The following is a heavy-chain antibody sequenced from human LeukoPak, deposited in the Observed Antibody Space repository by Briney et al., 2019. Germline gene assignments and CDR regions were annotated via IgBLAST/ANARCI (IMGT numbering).Heavy chain of an antibody. D-gene: IGHD3-10*01. Sequence: SETLSLTCAVYGGSFSGYYWSWIRQPPGKGLEWIGEINHSGSTNYNPSLKSRVTISVDTSKNQFSLKLSSVTAADTAVYYCARLRRYYGSGSYQIIAYRYYYMDVWGKGTTVTISS. J-gene: IGHJ6*03. CDR2: INHSGST. CDR1: GGSFSGYY. V-gene: IGHV4-34*01. CDR3: ARLRRYYGSGSYQIIAYRYYYMDV.